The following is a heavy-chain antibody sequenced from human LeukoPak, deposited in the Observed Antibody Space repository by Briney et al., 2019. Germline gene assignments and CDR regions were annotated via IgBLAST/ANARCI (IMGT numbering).Heavy chain of an antibody. CDR1: GGSISSSSAY. J-gene: IGHJ6*02. D-gene: IGHD2-15*01. CDR3: ARHIGSGGSRKPDYYYYGMDV. CDR2: IYYSKNT. Sequence: SETLSLTCTVSGGSISSSSAYWGWIRQPPGKGLEWIGSIYYSKNTYYNPSLKSRVTISADTSKNQFSLTLGSVSATDTAVYYCARHIGSGGSRKPDYYYYGMDVWGQGTTVTVSS. V-gene: IGHV4-39*01.